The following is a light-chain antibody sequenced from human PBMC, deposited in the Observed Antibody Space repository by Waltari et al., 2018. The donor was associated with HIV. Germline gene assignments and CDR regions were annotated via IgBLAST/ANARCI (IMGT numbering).Light chain of an antibody. V-gene: IGLV1-47*01. CDR3: AAWDHDLSAVL. J-gene: IGLJ2*01. Sequence: QSVLTQAPSTSETPGQRVTIPCSGSTSNIGRRYVSWYHQLPGTAPKLLIYRNYQRPSGVPDRFSGSKSGTSASLAISGLRPEDEGDYFCAAWDHDLSAVLFGGGTKLTVL. CDR1: TSNIGRRY. CDR2: RNY.